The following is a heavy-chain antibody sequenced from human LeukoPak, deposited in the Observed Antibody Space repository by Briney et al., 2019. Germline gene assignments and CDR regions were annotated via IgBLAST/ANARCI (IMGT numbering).Heavy chain of an antibody. Sequence: PSETLSLTCTVSGGSISSSSYYWGWIRQPPGKGLEWIGSIYYSGSTYYNPSLKSRVTISVDTSKNQFSLKLSSVNAADTAVYYCAGGDSSSWDYNWFDPWGQGTLVTVSS. CDR1: GGSISSSSYY. V-gene: IGHV4-39*01. J-gene: IGHJ5*02. CDR2: IYYSGST. D-gene: IGHD6-13*01. CDR3: AGGDSSSWDYNWFDP.